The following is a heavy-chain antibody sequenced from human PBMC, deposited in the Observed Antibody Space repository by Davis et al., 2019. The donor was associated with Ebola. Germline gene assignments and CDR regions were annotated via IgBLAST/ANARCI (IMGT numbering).Heavy chain of an antibody. D-gene: IGHD3-10*01. V-gene: IGHV1-2*06. CDR2: INPNSGGT. J-gene: IGHJ6*04. Sequence: SVNVSCQASGYTFTGHYIHRVRQPPGQGLEWMGRINPNSGGTNYAQKFQGRVTMTRDTSISTAYMELSRLRSDDTAVYYCATLWFGELLGMDVWGKGTTVTVSS. CDR3: ATLWFGELLGMDV. CDR1: GYTFTGHY.